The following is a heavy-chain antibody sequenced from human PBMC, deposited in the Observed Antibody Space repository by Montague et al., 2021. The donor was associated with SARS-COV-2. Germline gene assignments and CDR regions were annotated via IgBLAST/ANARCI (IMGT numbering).Heavy chain of an antibody. CDR1: GGSFSGYY. J-gene: IGHJ6*02. CDR2: ISYSGST. Sequence: SETLSLTCAVYGGSFSGYYWSWIRQPPGRGLQWIGYISYSGSTNYNPSLKSRVTISVDTSKNHFTLRLSSVTAADTAVYYCVNFRRTQLLFGTLDYGMDVWGQGTTVTVSS. CDR3: VNFRRTQLLFGTLDYGMDV. D-gene: IGHD2-2*01. V-gene: IGHV4-59*01.